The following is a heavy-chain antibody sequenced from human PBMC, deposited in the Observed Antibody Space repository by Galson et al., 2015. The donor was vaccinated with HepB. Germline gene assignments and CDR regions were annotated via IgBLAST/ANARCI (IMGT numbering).Heavy chain of an antibody. CDR2: IDWDDDK. J-gene: IGHJ3*02. CDR1: GFSLSTSGMC. Sequence: PALVKPTQTLTLTCTFSGFSLSTSGMCVSWIRQPPGKALEWLARIDWDDDKYYSTSLKTRLTISKDTSKNQVVLTMTNMDPVDTATYYCARHKLHSSSPRGDAFDIWGQGTMVTVSS. V-gene: IGHV2-70*11. D-gene: IGHD6-6*01. CDR3: ARHKLHSSSPRGDAFDI.